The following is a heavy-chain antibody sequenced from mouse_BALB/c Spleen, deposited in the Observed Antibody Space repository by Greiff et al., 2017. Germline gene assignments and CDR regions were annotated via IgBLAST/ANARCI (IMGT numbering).Heavy chain of an antibody. Sequence: DVMLVESGPSLVKPSQTLSLTCSVTGDSITSGYWNWIRKFPGNKLEYMGYISYSGSTYYNPSLKSRISITRDTSKNQYYLQLNSVTTEDTATYYCASYYGSSPWYFDVWGAGTTVTVSS. CDR3: ASYYGSSPWYFDV. J-gene: IGHJ1*01. V-gene: IGHV3-8*02. CDR1: GDSITSGY. D-gene: IGHD1-1*01. CDR2: ISYSGST.